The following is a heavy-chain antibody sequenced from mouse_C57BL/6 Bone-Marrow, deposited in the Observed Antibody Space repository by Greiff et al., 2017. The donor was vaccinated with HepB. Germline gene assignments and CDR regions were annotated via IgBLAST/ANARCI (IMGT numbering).Heavy chain of an antibody. CDR1: GFTFSSYA. CDR3: ARDSD. CDR2: ISDGGSYT. Sequence: EVQGVESGGGLVKPGGSLKLSCAASGFTFSSYAMSWVRQTPEKRLEWVATISDGGSYTYYPDNVKGRFTISRDNAKNNLYLQMSHLKSEDTAMYYCARDSDWGTGTTVTVSS. J-gene: IGHJ1*03. V-gene: IGHV5-4*01.